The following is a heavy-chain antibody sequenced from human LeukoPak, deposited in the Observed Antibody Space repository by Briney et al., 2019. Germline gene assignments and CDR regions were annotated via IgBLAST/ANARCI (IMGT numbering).Heavy chain of an antibody. Sequence: SGGSLRLSCAASGFTFSSYWMHWVRQARGKGLVWVSRINSDGSSTSYADSVKGRFTISRDNAKNSLYLQMNSLRAEDTALYYCARGGWFGELLFDYWGQGTLVTVSS. V-gene: IGHV3-74*01. CDR3: ARGGWFGELLFDY. CDR1: GFTFSSYW. CDR2: INSDGSST. D-gene: IGHD3-10*01. J-gene: IGHJ4*02.